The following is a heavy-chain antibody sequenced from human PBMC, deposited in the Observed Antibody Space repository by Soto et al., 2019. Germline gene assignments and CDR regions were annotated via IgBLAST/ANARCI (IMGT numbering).Heavy chain of an antibody. CDR3: ARTDSSGYYFVY. V-gene: IGHV4-31*03. CDR2: IYSSGTT. CDR1: GDFISSGGYY. D-gene: IGHD3-22*01. J-gene: IGHJ4*02. Sequence: SETLSLTCTVSGDFISSGGYYWSWIRQLPGKGLEWIGYIYSSGTTYYNPSLKSRVTLSVDTSKNQFSLNLSSVTAADTAVYYCARTDSSGYYFVYWGQGTLVTVSS.